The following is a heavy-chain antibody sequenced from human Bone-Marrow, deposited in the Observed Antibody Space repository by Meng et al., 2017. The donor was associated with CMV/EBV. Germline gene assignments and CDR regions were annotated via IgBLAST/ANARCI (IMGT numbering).Heavy chain of an antibody. J-gene: IGHJ6*02. CDR2: MNPNSGNT. CDR1: SYD. CDR3: ARGCSSTSCYSIYYYYGMDV. Sequence: SYDINWVRQATGQGLEWMGWMNPNSGNTGYAQKFQGRVTITRNTSISTAYMELSSLRSEDTAVYYCARGCSSTSCYSIYYYYGMDVWGQGTTVTVSS. V-gene: IGHV1-8*03. D-gene: IGHD2-2*02.